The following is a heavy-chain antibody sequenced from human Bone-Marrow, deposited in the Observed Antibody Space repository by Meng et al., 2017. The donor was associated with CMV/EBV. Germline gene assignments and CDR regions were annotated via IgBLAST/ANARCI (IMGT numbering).Heavy chain of an antibody. CDR3: ARDLSFGGVID. J-gene: IGHJ4*02. D-gene: IGHD3-16*02. Sequence: EVPLVHTGGALVKPRGSLRLSCAAVGFTFSSYSMNWVRQAPGKGLEWVSSIRSSSSYIYYADSVKGRFTISRDNAKNSLYLQMNSLRAEDTAVYYCARDLSFGGVIDWGQGTLVTVSS. CDR2: IRSSSSYI. V-gene: IGHV3-21*01. CDR1: GFTFSSYS.